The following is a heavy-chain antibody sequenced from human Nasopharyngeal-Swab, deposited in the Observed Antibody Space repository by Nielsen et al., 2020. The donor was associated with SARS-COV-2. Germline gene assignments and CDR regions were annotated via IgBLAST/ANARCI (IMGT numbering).Heavy chain of an antibody. CDR1: GYTFTSYA. CDR2: INAGNGNT. Sequence: ASVNVSCKASGYTFTSYAMHWVRQAPGQRLEWMGWINAGNGNTKYSQKFQGRVTITRDTSASTAYMELSSLRSEDTAVYYCARWTMGLRAFDIWGQGTMVTVSS. CDR3: ARWTMGLRAFDI. V-gene: IGHV1-3*01. D-gene: IGHD3-16*01. J-gene: IGHJ3*02.